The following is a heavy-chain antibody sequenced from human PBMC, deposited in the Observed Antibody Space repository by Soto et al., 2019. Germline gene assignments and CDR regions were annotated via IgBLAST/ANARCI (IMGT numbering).Heavy chain of an antibody. CDR3: ARALYSSSWSRSYSWFDP. CDR1: GYTFTGYY. Sequence: ASVKVSCKASGYTFTGYYMHWVRQAPGQGLEWMGWINPNSGGTNYAQKFQGWVTMTRDTSISTAYMELSRLRSDDTAVYYCARALYSSSWSRSYSWFDPWGQGTLVTVSS. V-gene: IGHV1-2*04. D-gene: IGHD6-13*01. J-gene: IGHJ5*02. CDR2: INPNSGGT.